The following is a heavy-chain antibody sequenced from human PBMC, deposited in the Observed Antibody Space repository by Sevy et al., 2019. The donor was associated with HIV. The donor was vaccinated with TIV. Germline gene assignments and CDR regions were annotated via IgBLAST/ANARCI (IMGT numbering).Heavy chain of an antibody. CDR2: ISAYNGNT. Sequence: ASVKVSCKASGYSFTSRGIDWVRQAPGQGLEWLGWISAYNGNTKYGQRLQDRVTMTTDTSASTAYMELRRRRSDDTAVYYCARAGALWFGESDYWGQGTLVTVSS. D-gene: IGHD3-10*01. CDR3: ARAGALWFGESDY. J-gene: IGHJ4*02. V-gene: IGHV1-18*01. CDR1: GYSFTSRG.